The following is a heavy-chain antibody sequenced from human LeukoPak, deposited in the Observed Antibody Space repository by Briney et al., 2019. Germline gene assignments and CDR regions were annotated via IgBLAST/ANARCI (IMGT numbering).Heavy chain of an antibody. D-gene: IGHD3-3*01. J-gene: IGHJ6*02. CDR3: ARDRSGWYYDFWSGYYAAGMDV. CDR2: IKRDGSEK. Sequence: GGSLRLSCAASGFTFSNYGMSWVRQAPGKGLEWVANIKRDGSEKYYVDSVKGRFTISRDNAKNSLYLQMNNLRAEDTAVYYCARDRSGWYYDFWSGYYAAGMDVWGQGTTVTVSS. CDR1: GFTFSNYG. V-gene: IGHV3-7*04.